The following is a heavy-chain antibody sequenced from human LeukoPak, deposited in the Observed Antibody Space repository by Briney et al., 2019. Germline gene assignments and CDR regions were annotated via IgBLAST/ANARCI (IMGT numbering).Heavy chain of an antibody. J-gene: IGHJ6*02. CDR3: AREGCSSTSCYSGGMDV. V-gene: IGHV3-66*02. CDR1: GFTVSSNY. D-gene: IGHD2-2*02. Sequence: GGSLRLPCAASGFTVSSNYMSWVRQAPGKGLERVSVIYSGGSTYYADSVKGRFTISRDNSKNTLYLQMNSLRAEDTAVYYCAREGCSSTSCYSGGMDVWGQGATVTVSS. CDR2: IYSGGST.